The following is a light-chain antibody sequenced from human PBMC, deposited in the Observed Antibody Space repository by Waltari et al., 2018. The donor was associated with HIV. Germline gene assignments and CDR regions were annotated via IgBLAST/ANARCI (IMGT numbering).Light chain of an antibody. V-gene: IGLV7-46*01. J-gene: IGLJ2*01. CDR3: LLFFGATRI. CDR2: DKT. CDR1: EGAVTSKHY. Sequence: QAAVTQEPSLTVSPGGTVILTCGSSEGAVTSKHYAYWFQQKPSQAPTTLIYDKTMRHLWTPARFSGFLLGDKAVLTLSGALSEDEAVYYCLLFFGATRIFGGGTMVTV.